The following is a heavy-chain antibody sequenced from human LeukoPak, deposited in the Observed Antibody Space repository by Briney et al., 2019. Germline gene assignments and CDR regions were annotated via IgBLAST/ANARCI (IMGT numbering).Heavy chain of an antibody. V-gene: IGHV4-34*01. J-gene: IGHJ4*02. CDR1: GGSFSGYY. Sequence: PSETLSLTCAVYGGSFSGYYWSWIRQPPGKGLEWIGEINDSGSTKYNPSLKSRVTISVDTSKNQFSLKLSSVTAADTAVYYCARGSEEMTTVTEHPKSCYFDYWGQGILVTVSS. D-gene: IGHD4-17*01. CDR3: ARGSEEMTTVTEHPKSCYFDY. CDR2: INDSGST.